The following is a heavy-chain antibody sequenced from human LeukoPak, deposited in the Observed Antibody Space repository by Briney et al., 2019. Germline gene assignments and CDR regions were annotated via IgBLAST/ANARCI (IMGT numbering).Heavy chain of an antibody. Sequence: ASVKVSCKASGYTFTSYAMHWVRQAPGQRLEWMGWINAGNGNTKYSQKFQGRVTITRDTSASTAYMELSSLRSEDTAVYYCARDRGGTGDFDYWGQGTLVTVSS. CDR1: GYTFTSYA. CDR3: ARDRGGTGDFDY. CDR2: INAGNGNT. D-gene: IGHD1-1*01. V-gene: IGHV1-3*01. J-gene: IGHJ4*02.